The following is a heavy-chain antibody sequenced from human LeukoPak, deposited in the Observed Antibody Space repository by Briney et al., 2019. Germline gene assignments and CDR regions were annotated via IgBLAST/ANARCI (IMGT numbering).Heavy chain of an antibody. Sequence: SQTLSLTCTVSGGSISSGDYYWSWIRQPPGKGLEWIGYIYYSGSTYYNPSLKSRVTISVDTSKNQFSLKLSSVTAADTAVYYCARVRYYYDSSGLPGDDAFDIWGQGTMVTVSS. J-gene: IGHJ3*02. D-gene: IGHD3-22*01. CDR3: ARVRYYYDSSGLPGDDAFDI. CDR2: IYYSGST. V-gene: IGHV4-30-4*01. CDR1: GGSISSGDYY.